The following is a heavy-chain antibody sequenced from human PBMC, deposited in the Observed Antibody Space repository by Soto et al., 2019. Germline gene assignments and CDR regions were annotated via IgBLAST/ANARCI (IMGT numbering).Heavy chain of an antibody. CDR2: IIPYNDYT. V-gene: IGHV1-18*01. D-gene: IGHD3-16*01. J-gene: IGHJ6*02. Sequence: QVQLVQSAAEVKKPGASVKVSCKASGYTFISYGITWVRQAPGQGLEWMGWIIPYNDYTIYAQKLQGSVTMTTDTSTRTTYVELRSLKSDDTGVYYCARGGYYDNTWGKLSHYGLDVWGQGTSVTVSS. CDR3: ARGGYYDNTWGKLSHYGLDV. CDR1: GYTFISYG.